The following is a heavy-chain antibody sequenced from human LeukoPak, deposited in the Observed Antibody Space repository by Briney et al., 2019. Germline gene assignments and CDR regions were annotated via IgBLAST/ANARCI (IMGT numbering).Heavy chain of an antibody. CDR2: INQDGTEK. V-gene: IGHV3-7*03. CDR3: ARNRRNYYAEEVYFDY. CDR1: GFTFSSYS. J-gene: IGHJ4*02. Sequence: PGGSLRLSCAASGFTFSSYSMTWVRQAPGKGLEWVASINQDGTEKFSVDSVKGRFTISRDNARNSMYFEMNSLRAEDTAFYYCARNRRNYYAEEVYFDYWGQGTPVTVSS. D-gene: IGHD3-10*01.